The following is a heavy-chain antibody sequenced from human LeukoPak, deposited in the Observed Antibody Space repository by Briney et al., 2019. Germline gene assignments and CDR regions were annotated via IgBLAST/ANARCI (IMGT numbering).Heavy chain of an antibody. Sequence: GGSLRLSCAASGFTFSNYAMSWVRQAPGKGLEWVSAISASGSGTYYADSVRGRFTISRDNSKNTLYLEMSSLRAEDTAVYYCARSRSYCGGDCYSPLLDYWGQGTLVTVSS. CDR1: GFTFSNYA. CDR2: ISASGSGT. D-gene: IGHD2-21*02. CDR3: ARSRSYCGGDCYSPLLDY. V-gene: IGHV3-23*01. J-gene: IGHJ4*02.